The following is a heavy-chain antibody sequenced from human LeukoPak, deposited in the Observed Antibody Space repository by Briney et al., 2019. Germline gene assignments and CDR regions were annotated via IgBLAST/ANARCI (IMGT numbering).Heavy chain of an antibody. CDR3: AKTRIAVAGLYYFDY. CDR2: ISGSGGST. V-gene: IGHV3-23*01. CDR1: GFTFSSYA. D-gene: IGHD6-19*01. Sequence: GGSLRLSCAASGFTFSSYAMSWVRQAPGKGLEWVSAISGSGGSTYYADSVKGRFTISRDNSKDTLYLQMNSLRAEDTAVYYCAKTRIAVAGLYYFDYWGQGTLVTVSS. J-gene: IGHJ4*02.